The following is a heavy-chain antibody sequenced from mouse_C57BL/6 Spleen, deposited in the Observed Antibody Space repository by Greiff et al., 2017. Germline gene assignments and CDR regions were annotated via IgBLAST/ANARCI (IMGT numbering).Heavy chain of an antibody. CDR3: ASSYYYGSRPFAY. V-gene: IGHV3-6*01. J-gene: IGHJ3*01. CDR2: ISYDGSN. D-gene: IGHD1-1*01. CDR1: GYSITSGYY. Sequence: DVKLQESGPGLVKPSQSLSLTCSVTGYSITSGYYWNWIRQFPGNKLEWMGYISYDGSNNYNPSLKNRISITRDTSKNQFFLKLNSVTTEDTATYYCASSYYYGSRPFAYWGQGTLVTVSA.